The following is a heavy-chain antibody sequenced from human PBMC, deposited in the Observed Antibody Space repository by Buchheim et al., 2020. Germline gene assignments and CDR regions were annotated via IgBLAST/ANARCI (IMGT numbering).Heavy chain of an antibody. Sequence: QVQLVQSGAEVKKPGSSVKVSCKASGGTFSSYAISWVRQAPGQGLEWIGGIIPIFGTANYAQKFQGRVTITADESTSTAYMGLSRLRSEDTAVYYCARGALGYCSGGSCLPLASRFQHWGQGTL. D-gene: IGHD2-15*01. CDR3: ARGALGYCSGGSCLPLASRFQH. CDR1: GGTFSSYA. V-gene: IGHV1-69*01. CDR2: IIPIFGTA. J-gene: IGHJ1*01.